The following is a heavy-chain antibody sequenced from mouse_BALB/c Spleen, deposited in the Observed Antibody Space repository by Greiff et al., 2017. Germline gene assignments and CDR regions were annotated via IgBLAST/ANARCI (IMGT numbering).Heavy chain of an antibody. V-gene: IGHV5-12-2*01. D-gene: IGHD2-4*01. J-gene: IGHJ4*01. CDR1: GFTFSSYT. CDR3: ARQDYYYAMDY. CDR2: ISNGGGST. Sequence: EVQVVESGGGLVQPGGSLKLSCAASGFTFSSYTMSWVRQTPEKRLEWVAYISNGGGSTYYPDTVKGRFTISRDNAKNTLYLQMSSLKSEDTAMYYCARQDYYYAMDYWGQGTSVTVSS.